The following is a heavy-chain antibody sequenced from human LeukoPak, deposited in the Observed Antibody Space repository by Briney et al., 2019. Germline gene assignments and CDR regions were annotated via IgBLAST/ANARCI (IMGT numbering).Heavy chain of an antibody. CDR1: GFTFTSYG. J-gene: IGHJ4*02. Sequence: GGSLRLSCAASGFTFTSYGMHWVRQAPGKGLEWVAVISYDGSYRYYAGSVKGRFTISRDNSMNTLYLQMNSLRAEDTAVYYCAKDRDSSWCSGCFDYWGQGTLVTVSS. D-gene: IGHD6-13*01. V-gene: IGHV3-30*18. CDR2: ISYDGSYR. CDR3: AKDRDSSWCSGCFDY.